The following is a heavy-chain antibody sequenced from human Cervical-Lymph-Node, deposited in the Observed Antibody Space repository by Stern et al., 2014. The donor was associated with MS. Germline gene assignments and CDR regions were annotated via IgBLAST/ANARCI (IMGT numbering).Heavy chain of an antibody. CDR1: GFTFSTYA. V-gene: IGHV3-30-3*01. J-gene: IGHJ4*02. D-gene: IGHD3-10*01. CDR3: ARRYGAGTLADY. Sequence: QVQLVQSGGGVVQPGGSLRLSCAASGFTFSTYAMHWVRQAPGKGLEWGATLSFDGSNQYYADSVKGRFTISRDISKNTLYLQLNSLRAEDTAVYYCARRYGAGTLADYWGQGTLVTVSS. CDR2: LSFDGSNQ.